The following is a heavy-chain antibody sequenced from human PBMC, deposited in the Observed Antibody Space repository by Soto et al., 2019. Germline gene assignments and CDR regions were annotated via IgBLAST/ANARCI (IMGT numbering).Heavy chain of an antibody. J-gene: IGHJ5*02. CDR3: ARKANDGGWFDP. V-gene: IGHV4-4*07. D-gene: IGHD3-16*01. Sequence: SETLSLTCTVSGASISSYYWSWIRQPAGKGLEWIGRIYTSGSTIYNPSLKSRVTMSVDTSKNQFSLKLTSVTAADTAVYYCARKANDGGWFDPWGQGTMVTV. CDR1: GASISSYY. CDR2: IYTSGST.